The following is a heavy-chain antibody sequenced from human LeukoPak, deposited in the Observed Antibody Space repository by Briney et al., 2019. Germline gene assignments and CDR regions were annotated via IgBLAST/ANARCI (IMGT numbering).Heavy chain of an antibody. CDR2: ISSNGGST. Sequence: GGSLRLSCVASGFNVDDYALHWVRQAPGKGLEYVSAISSNGGSTYYADSVKGRFTISRDNTKNTLYLQMSSLRPEDTAVYYCVKDPSDGYFDYWGQGTLVTVSS. D-gene: IGHD5-24*01. V-gene: IGHV3-64D*09. CDR3: VKDPSDGYFDY. J-gene: IGHJ4*02. CDR1: GFNVDDYA.